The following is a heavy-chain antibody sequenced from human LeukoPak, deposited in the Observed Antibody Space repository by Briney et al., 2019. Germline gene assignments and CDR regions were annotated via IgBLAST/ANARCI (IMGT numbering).Heavy chain of an antibody. D-gene: IGHD3-16*01. V-gene: IGHV4-61*01. J-gene: IGHJ1*01. CDR1: GGSVSSGSYY. Sequence: SETLSLTCTVSGGSVSSGSYYWSWIRQPPGKGLEWIGYIYYSGSTNYNPSLKSRVTISVDTSKNQFSLKLSPVTAADTAVYYCARVGIADWESKLQHWGQGTLVTVSS. CDR2: IYYSGST. CDR3: ARVGIADWESKLQH.